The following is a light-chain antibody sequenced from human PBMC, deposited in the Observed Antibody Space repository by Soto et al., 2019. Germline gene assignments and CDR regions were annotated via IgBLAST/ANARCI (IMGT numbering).Light chain of an antibody. J-gene: IGLJ2*01. CDR3: SSYTSSSTLV. CDR2: DVS. Sequence: QSALTQPASVSASPGQSITISCTGTSSDVGAYNFVSWYQQHPGKAPKLMIYDVSNRPSGVSNRFSGSKSGYTASLIISGLQAEDEADYYCSSYTSSSTLVFGGGTKLTFL. V-gene: IGLV2-14*01. CDR1: SSDVGAYNF.